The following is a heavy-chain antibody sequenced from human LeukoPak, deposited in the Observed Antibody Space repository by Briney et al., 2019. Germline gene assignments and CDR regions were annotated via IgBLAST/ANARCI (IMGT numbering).Heavy chain of an antibody. CDR2: ISAYNGNT. Sequence: ASVKVSCKASGYTFTSYGISWVRQAPGQGLEWMGWISAYNGNTNYAQKFQGRVTMTEDTSTDTAYMELSSLRSEDTAVYYCATVFRYFDWLPHFEYWGQGTLVTVSS. D-gene: IGHD3-9*01. V-gene: IGHV1-18*01. J-gene: IGHJ4*02. CDR3: ATVFRYFDWLPHFEY. CDR1: GYTFTSYG.